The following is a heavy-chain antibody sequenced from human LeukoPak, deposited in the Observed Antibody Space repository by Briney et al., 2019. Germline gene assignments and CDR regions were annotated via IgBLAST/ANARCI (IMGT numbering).Heavy chain of an antibody. V-gene: IGHV3-23*01. Sequence: GGSLRLSCAVSGFTPSSYAMSWVSQSPGNGLEWVSSISVSGSSTYYADSVKGRFTISRDNSKNTLYLQINSRRAEYTAVYYCAKDAGRITMIVVGTVFDYWGQGTLVTLS. CDR1: GFTPSSYA. D-gene: IGHD3-22*01. J-gene: IGHJ4*02. CDR3: AKDAGRITMIVVGTVFDY. CDR2: ISVSGSST.